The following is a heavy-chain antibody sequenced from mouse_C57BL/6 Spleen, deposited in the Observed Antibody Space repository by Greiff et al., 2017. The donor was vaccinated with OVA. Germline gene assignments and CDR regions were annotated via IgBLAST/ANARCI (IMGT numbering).Heavy chain of an antibody. V-gene: IGHV1-20*01. Sequence: VQLQQSGPELVKPGDSVKLSCKASGYSFTGYFMNWVMQSHGKSLEWIGRINPYNGDTFYNQKFKGKATLTVDKSSSTAHMELRSLTSEDSAVYYCARWDYDEEGTYWGQGTLVTVSA. CDR3: ARWDYDEEGTY. J-gene: IGHJ3*01. CDR2: INPYNGDT. CDR1: GYSFTGYF. D-gene: IGHD2-4*01.